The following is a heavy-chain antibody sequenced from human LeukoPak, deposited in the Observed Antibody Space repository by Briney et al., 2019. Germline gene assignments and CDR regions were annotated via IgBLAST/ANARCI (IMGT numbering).Heavy chain of an antibody. CDR2: INPYDGST. D-gene: IGHD3-10*01. V-gene: IGHV1-46*01. CDR3: ARGGSGSYYYMDV. Sequence: ASVKVSCKASGYTFTDYYFHWVRQAPGQGLEWMGIINPYDGSTTYAQKFQGRVTMTRDMSTSTAYMELSSLRSEDTAVYYCARGGSGSYYYMDVWGKGTTVTVSS. J-gene: IGHJ6*03. CDR1: GYTFTDYY.